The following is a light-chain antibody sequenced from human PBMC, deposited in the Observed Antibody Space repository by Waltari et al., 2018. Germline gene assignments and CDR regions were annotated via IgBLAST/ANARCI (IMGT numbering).Light chain of an antibody. Sequence: QSALTQPASVSGSPGQSIAISCTGTSSDVGVYDSVSRYQQHPGKAPKLVIYEVTTRPSGVSNRFAGSQSGNAASLTISGLQAEDEADYYCASWDDRLNGYVLGTGTKVTAL. V-gene: IGLV2-14*01. CDR1: SSDVGVYDS. J-gene: IGLJ1*01. CDR3: ASWDDRLNGYV. CDR2: EVT.